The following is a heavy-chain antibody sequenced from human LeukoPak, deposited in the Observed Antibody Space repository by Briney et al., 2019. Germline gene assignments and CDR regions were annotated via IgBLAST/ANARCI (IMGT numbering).Heavy chain of an antibody. CDR3: ASGYYDSSGDAFDI. J-gene: IGHJ3*02. Sequence: SQTLSLTCTVSGGSISSGSYYWSWIRQPAGKGLEWIGRIYTSGSTNYNPSLKSRVTISVDTSKNQFSLKLSSVTAAETAVYYCASGYYDSSGDAFDIWGQGTMVTVSS. CDR1: GGSISSGSYY. CDR2: IYTSGST. D-gene: IGHD3-22*01. V-gene: IGHV4-61*02.